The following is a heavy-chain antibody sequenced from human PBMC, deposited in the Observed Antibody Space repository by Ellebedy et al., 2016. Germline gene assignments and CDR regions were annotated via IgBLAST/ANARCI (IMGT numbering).Heavy chain of an antibody. Sequence: GESLKISXTASGLNFNTFFMSWVRQAPGKGLEWVSTISAGSDTTRLADSVKGRFTISRHSSKNSVYLRMNNLRVEDTAVYYCRQGHYADLWGQGTLVTVSS. V-gene: IGHV3-23*01. CDR3: RQGHYADL. CDR2: ISAGSDTT. D-gene: IGHD4-17*01. CDR1: GLNFNTFF. J-gene: IGHJ4*02.